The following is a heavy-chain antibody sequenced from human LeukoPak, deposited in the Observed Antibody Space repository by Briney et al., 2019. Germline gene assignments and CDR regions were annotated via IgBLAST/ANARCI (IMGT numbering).Heavy chain of an antibody. J-gene: IGHJ6*03. CDR1: GGSISSSSYY. CDR3: ARGVRAASGNYYLYYMDV. CDR2: IYYSGST. D-gene: IGHD1-26*01. V-gene: IGHV4-39*07. Sequence: PSETLSLTCTVSGGSISSSSYYWGWIRQPPGKGLEWIGSIYYSGSTYYNPPLKSRVTMSLDTSKNQFSLKLSSVTAADTAVYYCARGVRAASGNYYLYYMDVWGKGTTVTISS.